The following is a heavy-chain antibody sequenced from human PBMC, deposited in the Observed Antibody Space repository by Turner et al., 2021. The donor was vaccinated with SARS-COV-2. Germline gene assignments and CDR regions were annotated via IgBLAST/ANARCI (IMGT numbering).Heavy chain of an antibody. CDR1: GGSISSSSYY. D-gene: IGHD3-3*01. V-gene: IGHV4-39*01. CDR3: ARRRFMSGYSFDY. CDR2: IYYSGST. Sequence: QLQLQESGPGQVKPSETLSLTCTVSGGSISSSSYYWGWIRQPPGKGLEWIGSIYYSGSTYDNPSLKSRVTISVDTSKNQFSLKLSSVTAADTAVYYCARRRFMSGYSFDYWGQGTLVTVSS. J-gene: IGHJ4*02.